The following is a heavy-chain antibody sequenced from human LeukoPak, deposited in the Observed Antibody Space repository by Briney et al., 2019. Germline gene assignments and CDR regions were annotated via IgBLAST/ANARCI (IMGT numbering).Heavy chain of an antibody. Sequence: GGSLRLSCAASGFTFDDYAMHWVRQAPGKGLEWVSGISWNGGSIGYADSVKGRFTISRDNAKNSLYLQMNSLRAEDTALYYCAKWSISSSSWYVGWFDPWGQGTLVTVSS. CDR1: GFTFDDYA. V-gene: IGHV3-9*01. D-gene: IGHD6-13*01. CDR2: ISWNGGSI. CDR3: AKWSISSSSWYVGWFDP. J-gene: IGHJ5*02.